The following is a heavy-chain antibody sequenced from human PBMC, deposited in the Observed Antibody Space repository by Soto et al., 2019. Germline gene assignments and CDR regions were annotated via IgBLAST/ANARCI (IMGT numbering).Heavy chain of an antibody. CDR3: ARSRITMVRGVMYYYYYMDV. Sequence: QVQLQQWGAGLLKPSETLSLTCAVYGGSFSGYYWSWIRQPPGKGLEWIGEINHSGSTNYNPSLKSRVTISVDTCKNQFSLKLSSVTAADTAVYYCARSRITMVRGVMYYYYYMDVWGKGTTVTVSS. CDR2: INHSGST. CDR1: GGSFSGYY. D-gene: IGHD3-10*01. V-gene: IGHV4-34*01. J-gene: IGHJ6*03.